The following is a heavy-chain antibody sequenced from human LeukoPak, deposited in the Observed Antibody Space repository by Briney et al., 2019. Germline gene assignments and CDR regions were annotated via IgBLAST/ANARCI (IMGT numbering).Heavy chain of an antibody. J-gene: IGHJ4*01. CDR1: GFTFRNYG. Sequence: GSLRLSCATSGFTFRNYGMSWVRQAPGKGLEWIGYIYYSGSTNYNPSLKSRVTISVDTSKNQFSLKLSSVTAADTAVYYCARQTGQWLVKPYFDYWGQGTLVTVSS. CDR3: ARQTGQWLVKPYFDY. CDR2: IYYSGST. V-gene: IGHV4-59*08. D-gene: IGHD6-19*01.